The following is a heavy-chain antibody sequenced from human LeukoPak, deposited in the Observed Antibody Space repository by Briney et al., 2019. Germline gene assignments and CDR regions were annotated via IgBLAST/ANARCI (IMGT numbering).Heavy chain of an antibody. Sequence: APVKVSCKASGYTFTSYGISWVRQAPGQGLEWMGWISAYNGNTNYAQKLQGRVTMATDTSTSTAYMELRRLRSDDTAVYYCARVPYSSSWHVSDYYYYYMDVWGKGTTVTVSS. J-gene: IGHJ6*03. D-gene: IGHD6-13*01. CDR3: ARVPYSSSWHVSDYYYYYMDV. V-gene: IGHV1-18*01. CDR1: GYTFTSYG. CDR2: ISAYNGNT.